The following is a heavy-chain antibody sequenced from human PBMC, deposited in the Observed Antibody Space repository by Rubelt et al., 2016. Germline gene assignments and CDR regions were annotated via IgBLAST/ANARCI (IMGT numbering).Heavy chain of an antibody. J-gene: IGHJ4*02. CDR1: GFTFSSYA. CDR3: ARDAKAVVVAARQDGFDY. Sequence: RLSCSASGFTFSSYAMHWVRQAPGKGLEYVSAISSNGGSTYYADSVKGRFTISRDNAKNSLYLQMNSLRAEDTAVYYCARDAKAVVVAARQDGFDYWGQGTLVTVSS. CDR2: ISSNGGST. V-gene: IGHV3-64*04. D-gene: IGHD2-15*01.